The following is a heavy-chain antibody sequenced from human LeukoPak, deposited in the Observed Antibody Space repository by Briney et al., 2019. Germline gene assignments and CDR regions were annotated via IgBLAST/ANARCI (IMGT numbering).Heavy chain of an antibody. V-gene: IGHV1-69*04. CDR2: IIPILGIA. CDR1: GGTFSSYA. CDR3: AIRRELALCYFDY. D-gene: IGHD1-1*01. J-gene: IGHJ4*02. Sequence: GASVKVSCKASGGTFSSYAISWVRQAPGQGLEWMGRIIPILGIANYAQKFQGRVTITADKSTSTAYMELSSLRSEDTAVYYCAIRRELALCYFDYWGQGTLVTVSS.